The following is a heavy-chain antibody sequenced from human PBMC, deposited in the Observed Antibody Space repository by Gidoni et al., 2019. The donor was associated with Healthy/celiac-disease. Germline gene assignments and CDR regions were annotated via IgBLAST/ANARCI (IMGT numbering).Heavy chain of an antibody. CDR3: ARLVTEGYSYVMDV. D-gene: IGHD5-18*01. V-gene: IGHV4-39*01. CDR1: GGSISSSSYY. Sequence: QLQLQESGPGLVKPSETLSLNCTVPGGSISSSSYYWGWIRQPPGKGLEWIGSIYYSGSPYYNPSLKSRVTISVDTSKNQFSLKLSSVTAADTAVYYCARLVTEGYSYVMDVWGQGTTVTVSS. CDR2: IYYSGSP. J-gene: IGHJ6*02.